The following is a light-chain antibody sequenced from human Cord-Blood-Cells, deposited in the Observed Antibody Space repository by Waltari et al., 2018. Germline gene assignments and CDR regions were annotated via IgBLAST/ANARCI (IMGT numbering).Light chain of an antibody. Sequence: QSSLTQPASVSGSPGQSITISCTGTSSDVGGYNYVSWYQQHPGKAPKLMIYDVSSRPSGVSNRCSGSKSGNTASLTISGLQAEDETDYYCSSYTSSSTLGVFGTGTKVTVL. CDR3: SSYTSSSTLGV. J-gene: IGLJ1*01. CDR2: DVS. V-gene: IGLV2-14*01. CDR1: SSDVGGYNY.